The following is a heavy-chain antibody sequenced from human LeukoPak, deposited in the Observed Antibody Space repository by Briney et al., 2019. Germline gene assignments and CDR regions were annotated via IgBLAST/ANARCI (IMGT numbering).Heavy chain of an antibody. CDR3: ARDRGLLWFGELSGAFDI. CDR2: INPSGGST. J-gene: IGHJ3*02. Sequence: ASVKVSCKASGYTFTSYYMHWVRQAPGQGLEWMGIINPSGGSTSYAQKFQGRVTMTRDTSISTAYMELSRLRSDDTAVYYCARDRGLLWFGELSGAFDIWGQGTMVTVSS. D-gene: IGHD3-10*01. V-gene: IGHV1-46*01. CDR1: GYTFTSYY.